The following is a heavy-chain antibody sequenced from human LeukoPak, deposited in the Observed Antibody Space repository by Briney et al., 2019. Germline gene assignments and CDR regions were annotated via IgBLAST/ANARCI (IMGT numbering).Heavy chain of an antibody. CDR1: GYTFSSYG. V-gene: IGHV1-18*01. CDR3: ARGRESGTFWLDY. D-gene: IGHD6-13*01. J-gene: IGHJ4*02. Sequence: SVNVSCKSSGYTFSSYGISWVRQAPGQGLEWMGWISGNNGNTNYAQKVQGRVTMTTDTSTSTAYMEMRSLRSDDTAVYYCARGRESGTFWLDYWGQGTLVTVSS. CDR2: ISGNNGNT.